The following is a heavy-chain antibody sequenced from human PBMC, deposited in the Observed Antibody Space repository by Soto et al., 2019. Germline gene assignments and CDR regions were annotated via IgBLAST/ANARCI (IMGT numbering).Heavy chain of an antibody. CDR3: ASEYSSSWYGMDV. J-gene: IGHJ6*02. CDR1: GYTFTSYA. Sequence: ASVKVSCKASGYTFTSYAMHWVRQAPGQRLEWMGWINAGNGNTKYSQKFQGRVTITRDTSASTAYMELSSLRSEDTAVYYCASEYSSSWYGMDVWGQGTTVTVSS. CDR2: INAGNGNT. V-gene: IGHV1-3*01. D-gene: IGHD6-13*01.